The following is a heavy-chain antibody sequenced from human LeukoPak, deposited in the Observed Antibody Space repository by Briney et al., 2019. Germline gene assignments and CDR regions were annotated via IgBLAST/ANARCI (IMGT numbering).Heavy chain of an antibody. V-gene: IGHV3-21*01. J-gene: IGHJ6*02. CDR3: ARDQGSGIVTGYPADKYAMDG. D-gene: IGHD3-9*01. CDR1: GFTFSSYS. CDR2: ISSSSSYI. Sequence: PGGSLSLFCAPSGFTFSSYSMMWVRQAPGKGLEWVSSISSSSSYIYYADSVKGRFPIYRDNAKNALYLQMNSLRAEDTAVYYCARDQGSGIVTGYPADKYAMDGWGQGTTVTASS.